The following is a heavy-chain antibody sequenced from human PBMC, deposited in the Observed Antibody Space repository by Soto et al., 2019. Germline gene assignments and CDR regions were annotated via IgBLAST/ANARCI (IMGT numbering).Heavy chain of an antibody. V-gene: IGHV3-74*01. J-gene: IGHJ6*02. Sequence: EVQLVESGGGLVQPGGSLRVSCEASGFTFGSYWMNWVRQAPGKGLVWVSRIDSDGSSTTYADSVKGRFTTARDNAKNTLYLQMTSQSVEDAAVYYCARGRPYGMDVWGQGTTVTVSS. CDR2: IDSDGSST. CDR1: GFTFGSYW. CDR3: ARGRPYGMDV.